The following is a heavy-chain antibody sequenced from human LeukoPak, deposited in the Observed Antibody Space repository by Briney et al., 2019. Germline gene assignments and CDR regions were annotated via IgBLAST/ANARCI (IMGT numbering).Heavy chain of an antibody. J-gene: IGHJ6*02. Sequence: SETLSLTCTVSGGSISGYYWSWIRQPPGKGLEWIGYIYYSGSTKYNPSLKSRVTISVDTSKNQFSLNLNSVTAADTAVYYCARVVHVGMGNSARYYGMDVWGQGTTVTVSS. CDR1: GGSISGYY. D-gene: IGHD6-13*01. CDR3: ARVVHVGMGNSARYYGMDV. CDR2: IYYSGST. V-gene: IGHV4-59*01.